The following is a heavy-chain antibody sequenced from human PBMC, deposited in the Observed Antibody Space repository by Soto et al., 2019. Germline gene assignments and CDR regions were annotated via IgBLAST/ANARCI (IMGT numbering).Heavy chain of an antibody. V-gene: IGHV1-18*01. CDR2: ISAHNGNT. J-gene: IGHJ4*02. CDR1: GYMFISYG. CDR3: ARDLDGSGSYYTDY. Sequence: GASVKVSCKASGYMFISYGINWVRQAPGQGLEWMGWISAHNGNTKYAQNLQGRVTMTTDTSTSTAYMEMRSLRSDDTAVYYCARDLDGSGSYYTDYWGPGTLVTSPQ. D-gene: IGHD3-10*01.